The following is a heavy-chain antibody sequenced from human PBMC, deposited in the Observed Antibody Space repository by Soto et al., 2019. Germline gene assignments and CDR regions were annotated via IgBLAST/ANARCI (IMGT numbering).Heavy chain of an antibody. V-gene: IGHV3-48*02. CDR1: GFRFSDHS. Sequence: EVQLVESGGGSVHPWGSVRLACAASGFRFSDHSMNWVRQAPGKGLEWVSYITSSGDSIYYADSVKGRFTVSRDNAKNSLFLQMNGLRDEDTAVYYCARLPKGSTVTSWGQGTLVTVSS. J-gene: IGHJ4*02. CDR2: ITSSGDSI. CDR3: ARLPKGSTVTS. D-gene: IGHD4-17*01.